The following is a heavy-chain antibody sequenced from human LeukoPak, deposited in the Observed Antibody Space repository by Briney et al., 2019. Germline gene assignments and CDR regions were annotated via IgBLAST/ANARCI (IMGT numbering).Heavy chain of an antibody. V-gene: IGHV3-66*01. J-gene: IGHJ5*02. Sequence: ESLTLSCAASGLTVSSDYWSWIRQPPGKGLEWIAVIYSGGGTYYAASVRGRFTISRDNSKNTLYLQLNSLRAEDTAVYYCARYPYRTSSWSGPWGQGTLVTVSS. CDR3: ARYPYRTSSWSGP. CDR2: IYSGGGT. CDR1: GLTVSSDY. D-gene: IGHD6-6*01.